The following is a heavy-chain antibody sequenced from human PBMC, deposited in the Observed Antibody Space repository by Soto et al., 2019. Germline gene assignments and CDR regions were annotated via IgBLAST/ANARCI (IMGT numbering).Heavy chain of an antibody. CDR3: ATSARIVGSTGAFDI. D-gene: IGHD1-26*01. J-gene: IGHJ3*02. V-gene: IGHV3-23*01. Sequence: GGSLRLSCAASGFSFSTYGMHWVRQAPGKGLEWVSAISPSGDATYYADSVKGRFTISRDNSKNTLCLQMNSLRAEDTALYYCATSARIVGSTGAFDIWGQGTMVTVSS. CDR1: GFSFSTYG. CDR2: ISPSGDAT.